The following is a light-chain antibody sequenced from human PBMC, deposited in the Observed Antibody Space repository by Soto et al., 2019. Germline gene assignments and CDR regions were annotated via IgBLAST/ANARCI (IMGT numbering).Light chain of an antibody. V-gene: IGKV3-20*01. Sequence: EVVLTQSPGTLSLSPGERATLSCRASQNIRGNELAWYQQKPGQAPRLLIYRGSTRATGIPDRFSGRGSGTDLTITISRLEPEDFAVYYCQDSGTSAPWTFGQGTKVEIK. CDR2: RGS. J-gene: IGKJ1*01. CDR3: QDSGTSAPWT. CDR1: QNIRGNE.